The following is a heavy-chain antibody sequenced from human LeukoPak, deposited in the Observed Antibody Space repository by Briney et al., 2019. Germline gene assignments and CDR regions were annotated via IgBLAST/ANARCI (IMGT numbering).Heavy chain of an antibody. Sequence: PSETLSLTCAVYGGSFSGYYWSWIRQPPGKGLEWIGEINHSGSTNYNPSLKSRVLISVDTSKNQFSLNLSSVTAADTAVYYCARVLAVAGTSGFDPWGQGTLVTVSS. D-gene: IGHD6-19*01. J-gene: IGHJ5*02. CDR1: GGSFSGYY. V-gene: IGHV4-34*01. CDR2: INHSGST. CDR3: ARVLAVAGTSGFDP.